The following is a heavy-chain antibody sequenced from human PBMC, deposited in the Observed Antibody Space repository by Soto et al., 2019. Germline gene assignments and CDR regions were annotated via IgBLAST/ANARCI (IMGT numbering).Heavy chain of an antibody. J-gene: IGHJ3*02. CDR1: GYTFTSYD. V-gene: IGHV1-46*01. D-gene: IGHD2-15*01. CDR2: INPSGGST. Sequence: AASVKVACKASGYTFTSYDMHWVRQAPGQGLEWMGIINPSGGSTSYAQKFQGRVTMTRDTSTSTVYMELSSLRSEDTAVYYCARDLASVVAATDDAFDIWGQGTMVTVSS. CDR3: ARDLASVVAATDDAFDI.